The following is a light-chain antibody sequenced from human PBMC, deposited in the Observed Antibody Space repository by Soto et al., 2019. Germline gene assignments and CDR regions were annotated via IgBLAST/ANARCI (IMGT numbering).Light chain of an antibody. CDR2: GAS. V-gene: IGKV3-20*01. CDR3: QQHSDPPTT. Sequence: FTQAPDTMSFSPGEIATLSCRASHTVSSNYLAWCQQRPGQAPRLLIYGASKRAAGIPDRFSGSGSGTDFTLTITRLEPEDSAVYFCQQHSDPPTTFGQGTRLEI. CDR1: HTVSSNY. J-gene: IGKJ5*01.